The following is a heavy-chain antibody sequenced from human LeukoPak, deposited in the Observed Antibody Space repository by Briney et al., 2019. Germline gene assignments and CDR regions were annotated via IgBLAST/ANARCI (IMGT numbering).Heavy chain of an antibody. CDR1: GGSISSSSYY. CDR2: IYYSGSS. CDR3: ARLGGNTMVRGVIITLPY. Sequence: NPSETLSLTCTVSGGSISSSSYYWGWIRQPAGKRLEWIGSIYYSGSSYYNPSLKSRVTISVDTSKNQFSLKLSSVTAADTAVYYCARLGGNTMVRGVIITLPYWGQGTLVTVSS. V-gene: IGHV4-39*01. D-gene: IGHD3-10*01. J-gene: IGHJ4*02.